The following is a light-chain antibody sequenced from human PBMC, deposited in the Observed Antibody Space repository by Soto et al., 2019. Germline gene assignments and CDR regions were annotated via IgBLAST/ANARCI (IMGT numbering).Light chain of an antibody. CDR3: QQRSNWPPT. J-gene: IGKJ1*01. Sequence: IVLTQSPATLSLSPGERATLSCRASQSVSSYLAWYQQKPGKAPRLLTYDASNRATGLPARFRGRGSGTDFTTTISILEPEDFAVYDCQQRSNWPPTCGKGTKVESK. CDR1: QSVSSY. V-gene: IGKV3-11*01. CDR2: DAS.